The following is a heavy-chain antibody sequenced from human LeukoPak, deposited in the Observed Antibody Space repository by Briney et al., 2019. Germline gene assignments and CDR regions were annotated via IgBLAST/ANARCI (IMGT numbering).Heavy chain of an antibody. J-gene: IGHJ5*02. V-gene: IGHV4-39*07. CDR3: ARAGTSIVVVISWFDP. CDR2: IYYSGST. CDR1: GGSISSSSYY. D-gene: IGHD3-22*01. Sequence: TSETLSLTCTVSGGSISSSSYYWGWIRQPPGKGLEWIGSIYYSGSTYYNPSLKSRVTISVDTSKNQFSLKLSSVTAADTAVYYCARAGTSIVVVISWFDPWGQGTLVTVSS.